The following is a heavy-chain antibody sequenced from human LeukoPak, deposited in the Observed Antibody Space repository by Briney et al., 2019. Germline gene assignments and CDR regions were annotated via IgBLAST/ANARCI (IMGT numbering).Heavy chain of an antibody. CDR3: ARDFRAAMVSDWFDP. CDR1: GYTFTGYY. J-gene: IGHJ5*02. CDR2: INPNSGGT. V-gene: IGHV1-2*02. Sequence: ASVKVSCKASGYTFTGYYMHWVRQAPGQGLEWMGWINPNSGGTNYAQKFQGRVTMTRDTSISTAYTEVSRLRSDDTAVYYCARDFRAAMVSDWFDPWGQGTLVTVSS. D-gene: IGHD5-18*01.